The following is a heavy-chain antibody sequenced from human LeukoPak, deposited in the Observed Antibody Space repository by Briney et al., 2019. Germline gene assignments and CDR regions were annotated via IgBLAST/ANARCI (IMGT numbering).Heavy chain of an antibody. Sequence: SGGSLRLSCAASGFNFNTYTMNWVRQAPGKGLEWVSSISSDSSYIYYADAVHGRFTVSRDNAKNSLYLQMNSLRAEDTAVYYCARDDYSSGWSDWGQGTLVTVSS. CDR1: GFNFNTYT. CDR2: ISSDSSYI. CDR3: ARDDYSSGWSD. V-gene: IGHV3-21*01. D-gene: IGHD6-19*01. J-gene: IGHJ4*02.